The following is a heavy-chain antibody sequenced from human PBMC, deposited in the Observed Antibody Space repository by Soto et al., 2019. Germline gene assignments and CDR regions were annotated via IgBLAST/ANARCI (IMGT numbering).Heavy chain of an antibody. CDR1: GYAFTIYT. D-gene: IGHD2-21*01. V-gene: IGHV1-3*01. CDR3: ARGCAYCGGDTGLDAFDI. CDR2: INAGNGNT. Sequence: QVHLVQSGAEVKKPGASVQVSCKASGYAFTIYTMHWVRQAPGQRLEWMGWINTAKGWINAGNGNTKYSQKFQGRVTITKDTSANTAYMEVSGLTSEDTAVSYCARGCAYCGGDTGLDAFDIWGQGTMVTVSS. J-gene: IGHJ3*02.